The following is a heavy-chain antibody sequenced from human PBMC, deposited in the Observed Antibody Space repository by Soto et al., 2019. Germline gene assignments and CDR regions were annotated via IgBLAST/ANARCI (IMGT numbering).Heavy chain of an antibody. D-gene: IGHD5-12*01. CDR2: ISFSGAT. V-gene: IGHV4-59*01. Sequence: SETLSLTCTVSGVSITSYFWSWIRQTPGKGLDWIVSISFSGATYSNPSLKGRAALSVDTSENHLSLTLNSVASENTVDYFCARERRDGYKRYFDFWGQGNQVTVSS. CDR1: GVSITSYF. CDR3: ARERRDGYKRYFDF. J-gene: IGHJ4*02.